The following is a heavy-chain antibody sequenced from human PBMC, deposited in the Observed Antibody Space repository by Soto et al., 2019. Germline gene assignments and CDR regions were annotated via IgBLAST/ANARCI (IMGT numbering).Heavy chain of an antibody. D-gene: IGHD6-19*01. CDR2: INTDGSIT. CDR1: GFTLSRFW. J-gene: IGHJ4*02. Sequence: EVQLVESGGGLVQRGGSLRLSCAASGFTLSRFWMHWVRQAPGKGLVWVSRINTDGSITRYADSVKGRFTFSRDNAKNTLNLQVDSLRAEDTAVYFFATSGSVWYGGMLGNWGQGTLATVSS. V-gene: IGHV3-74*01. CDR3: ATSGSVWYGGMLGN.